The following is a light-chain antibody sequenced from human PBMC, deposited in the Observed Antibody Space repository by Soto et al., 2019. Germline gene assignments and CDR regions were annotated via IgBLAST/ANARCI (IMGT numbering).Light chain of an antibody. CDR3: QQRSNWPPRYT. CDR2: DAS. CDR1: QSVSSY. J-gene: IGKJ2*01. V-gene: IGKV3-11*01. Sequence: EIVLTQSPATLSLSPGERATLSCRASQSVSSYLAWYQKKPGQAPRLLIYDASNRATGIPARFSGSGSGTGFTLTINSLEPEDFAVYYCQQRSNWPPRYTFGQGTKMEIK.